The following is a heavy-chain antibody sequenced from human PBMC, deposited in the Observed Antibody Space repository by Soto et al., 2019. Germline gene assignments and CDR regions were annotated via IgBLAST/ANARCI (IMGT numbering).Heavy chain of an antibody. D-gene: IGHD2-15*01. V-gene: IGHV1-18*01. CDR1: GYTFTSYG. Sequence: QVQLVQSGAEVKEPWASVKVSCKASGYTFTSYGISWVRQAPGQGLEWMGWISAYNGNTKYAQKFQGRVTMTTDTSTGPAHMELRSLRADDTSVYYCARAWYCSGGSWYSYYWGQGTMVTGSS. CDR3: ARAWYCSGGSWYSYY. J-gene: IGHJ4*02. CDR2: ISAYNGNT.